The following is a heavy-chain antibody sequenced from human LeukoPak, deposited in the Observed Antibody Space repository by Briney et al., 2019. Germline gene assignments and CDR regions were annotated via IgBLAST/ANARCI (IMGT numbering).Heavy chain of an antibody. CDR1: GGSISSSSYY. J-gene: IGHJ5*02. CDR3: ARALYYYDSNNWFDP. Sequence: SETLSLTCTVSGGSISSSSYYWGWIRQPPGKGLEWIGSIYYSGSTYCNPSLKSRVTISVDTSKNQFSLKLSSVTAADTAVYYCARALYYYDSNNWFDPWGQGTLVTVSS. CDR2: IYYSGST. D-gene: IGHD3-22*01. V-gene: IGHV4-39*07.